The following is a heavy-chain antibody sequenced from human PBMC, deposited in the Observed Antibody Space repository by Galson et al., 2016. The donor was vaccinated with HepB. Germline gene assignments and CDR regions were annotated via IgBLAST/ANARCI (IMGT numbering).Heavy chain of an antibody. CDR1: GYTFTGYY. Sequence: SVKVSCKASGYTFTGYYIHWVRQAPGQGLEWMGRINPNSGGTNYAQNPNSGGTNYAQKFQGRVTMTRDTSISTVYMELNRLTSDDTAVYYCAIDGIRRADDSSGYFQLWAFDIWGQGTMVTVSS. CDR2: INPNSGGTNYAQNPNSGGT. V-gene: IGHV1-2*06. D-gene: IGHD3-22*01. J-gene: IGHJ3*02. CDR3: AIDGIRRADDSSGYFQLWAFDI.